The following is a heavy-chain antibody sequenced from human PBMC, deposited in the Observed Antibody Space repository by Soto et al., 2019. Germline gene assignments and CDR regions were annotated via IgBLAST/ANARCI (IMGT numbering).Heavy chain of an antibody. V-gene: IGHV1-69*02. CDR2: IIPILGIA. CDR1: GGTFSSYT. Sequence: QVQLVQSGAEVKKPGSSVKVSCKASGGTFSSYTISWVRQAPGQGLEWMGRIIPILGIANYAQKFQGRVTIXAXXSTSTAYMELSSLRSEDTAVYYCARGLESLYYFDYWGQGTLVTVSS. CDR3: ARGLESLYYFDY. J-gene: IGHJ4*02.